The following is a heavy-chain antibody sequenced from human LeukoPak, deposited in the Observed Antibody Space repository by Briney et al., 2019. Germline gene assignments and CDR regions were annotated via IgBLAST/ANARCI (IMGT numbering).Heavy chain of an antibody. V-gene: IGHV4-61*02. CDR2: IYTSGST. D-gene: IGHD3-10*01. CDR3: ARSMVRGVTYFDY. CDR1: GGSISSGSYY. Sequence: PSETLSLTCTVSGGSISSGSYYWSWIRQPAGKGLEWIGRIYTSGSTNYNPSLKSRVTISVDTSKNQFSLKLSPVTAADTAVYYCARSMVRGVTYFDYWGQGTLVTVSS. J-gene: IGHJ4*02.